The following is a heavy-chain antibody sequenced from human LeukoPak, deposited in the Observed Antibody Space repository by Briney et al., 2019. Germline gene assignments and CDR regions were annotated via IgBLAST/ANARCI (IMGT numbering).Heavy chain of an antibody. CDR3: ARRRRIAARGYFDY. V-gene: IGHV4-34*01. J-gene: IGHJ4*02. CDR2: INHSGST. D-gene: IGHD6-6*01. CDR1: GGSFSGYY. Sequence: PSETLSLTCAVYGGSFSGYYWSWIRQPPGKGLEWIGEINHSGSTNYNPSLKSRVTISVDTSKNQFSLKLSSVTAADTAVYYCARRRRIAARGYFDYWGQGTLVTVSS.